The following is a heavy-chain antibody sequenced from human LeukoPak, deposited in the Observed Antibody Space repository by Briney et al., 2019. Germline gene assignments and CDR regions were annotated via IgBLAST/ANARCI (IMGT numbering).Heavy chain of an antibody. D-gene: IGHD3-9*01. J-gene: IGHJ4*02. CDR2: ISGSGGST. CDR1: GFTFSSYA. CDR3: AKDHILRYFDWSPEYYFDY. V-gene: IGHV3-23*01. Sequence: GGSLRLSCAASGFTFSSYAMSWVRRAPERGLEWVSAISGSGGSTYYADSVKGRFTISRDNSKNTLYLQMNSLRAEDTAVYYCAKDHILRYFDWSPEYYFDYWGQGTLVTVSS.